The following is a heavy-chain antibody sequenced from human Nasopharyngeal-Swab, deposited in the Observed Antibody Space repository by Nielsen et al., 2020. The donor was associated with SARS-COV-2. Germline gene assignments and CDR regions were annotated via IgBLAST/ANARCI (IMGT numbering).Heavy chain of an antibody. V-gene: IGHV1-46*01. J-gene: IGHJ4*02. CDR3: ARDVGGDSSGYSVAYRGEPLDY. CDR2: INPSGGST. Sequence: ASVKVSCKASGYSFTSYYMHWVRRAPGQGLEWLGIINPSGGSTRNAQNFQGRVTVTRDTSTSTVYMELSSLRSEDTAVYYCARDVGGDSSGYSVAYRGEPLDYWGQGTLVTVSS. CDR1: GYSFTSYY. D-gene: IGHD3-22*01.